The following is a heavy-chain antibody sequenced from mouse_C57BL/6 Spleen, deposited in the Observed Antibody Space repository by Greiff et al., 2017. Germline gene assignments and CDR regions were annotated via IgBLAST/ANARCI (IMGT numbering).Heavy chain of an antibody. D-gene: IGHD1-1*01. CDR3: ARRDYYGSSHYYAMDY. J-gene: IGHJ4*01. CDR1: GYTFTGSW. Sequence: QVQLQQSGAELMKPGASVKLSCKATGYTFTGSWIEWVKQRPGHGLEWIGEILPGSGSTNYNEKFKGKATFTADTSSNTAYMQLSSLTTEDSAVYYCARRDYYGSSHYYAMDYWGQGTSVTVSS. CDR2: ILPGSGST. V-gene: IGHV1-9*01.